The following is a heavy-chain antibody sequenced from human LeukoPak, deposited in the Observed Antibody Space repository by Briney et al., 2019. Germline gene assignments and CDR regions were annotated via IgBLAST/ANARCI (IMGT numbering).Heavy chain of an antibody. CDR1: GDSISSSSYY. D-gene: IGHD2-2*01. CDR2: MYYSGNT. CDR3: ARDLGVVPAWGWFDS. Sequence: SETLSLTCTVSGDSISSSSYYWGWIRQPPGKGLEWIGTMYYSGNTYYNPSLKSRVTISGDTSKNQFSLNLSSVTAADTAVYYCARDLGVVPAWGWFDSWGQGTLVTVSS. J-gene: IGHJ5*01. V-gene: IGHV4-39*07.